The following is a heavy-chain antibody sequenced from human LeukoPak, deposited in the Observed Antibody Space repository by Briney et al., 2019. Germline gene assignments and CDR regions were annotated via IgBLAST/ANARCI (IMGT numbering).Heavy chain of an antibody. CDR2: ISSTSGVI. D-gene: IGHD2-21*01. V-gene: IGHV3-48*01. Sequence: PGGSLRLSCAASGFAFNTYSMDWVRQAPGKGLEWVSYISSTSGVIYYSDSVRGRFTISRDNAHNSLYLQMNSLRAEDTAVYYCARLRPRSVDWELVRRPASRDYWGQGTLVTVSS. J-gene: IGHJ4*02. CDR3: ARLRPRSVDWELVRRPASRDY. CDR1: GFAFNTYS.